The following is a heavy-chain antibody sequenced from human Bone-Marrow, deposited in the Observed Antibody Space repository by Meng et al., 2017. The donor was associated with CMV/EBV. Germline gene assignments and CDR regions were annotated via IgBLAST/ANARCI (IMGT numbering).Heavy chain of an antibody. CDR3: AHRPTEGLFDY. V-gene: IGHV2-5*02. Sequence: QLPLKESGPTLVKPTQTLPPTCTFSGFSLSTSGVGVGWIRQPPGKALEWLALIYWDGDKRYSPSLKSRLTITKDTSNNQVVLTMTNMGPVDTATYFCAHRPTEGLFDYWGQGTLVTVSS. CDR2: IYWDGDK. CDR1: GFSLSTSGVG. J-gene: IGHJ4*02.